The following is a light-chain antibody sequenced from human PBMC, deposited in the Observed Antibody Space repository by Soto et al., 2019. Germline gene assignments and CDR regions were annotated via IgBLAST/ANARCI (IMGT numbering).Light chain of an antibody. CDR2: EVS. CDR3: TSYAGSNIPVV. V-gene: IGLV2-8*01. Sequence: QSALTQPPSASGSPGQSVTLSCTGTGSDVGGYNFVSWSQQHPGKAPKLMIYEVSKRPSGVPDRFSGSKSGNTASLTVSGLQADDEADYYCTSYAGSNIPVVFGGGTQLTVL. CDR1: GSDVGGYNF. J-gene: IGLJ2*01.